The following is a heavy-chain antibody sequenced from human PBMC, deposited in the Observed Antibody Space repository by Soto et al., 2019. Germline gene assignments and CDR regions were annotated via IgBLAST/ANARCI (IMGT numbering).Heavy chain of an antibody. CDR2: INHSGST. CDR1: GGSFSGYY. Sequence: SETLSLTCAVYGGSFSGYYWSWIRQPPGKGLEWIGEINHSGSTNYNPSLKSRVTISVDTSKNQFSLKLSSVTAADTAVYYCARGSVPAAIRGYYYYYGMDVWGQGNTVTVSS. V-gene: IGHV4-34*01. D-gene: IGHD2-2*02. CDR3: ARGSVPAAIRGYYYYYGMDV. J-gene: IGHJ6*02.